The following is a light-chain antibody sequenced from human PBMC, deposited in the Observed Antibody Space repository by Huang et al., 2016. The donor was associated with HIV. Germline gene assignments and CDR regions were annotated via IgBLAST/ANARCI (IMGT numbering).Light chain of an antibody. V-gene: IGKV3-11*01. Sequence: EIVLTQSPATLSLSPGERATLSCRASQSVSRNLGWYQQKFGQAPRLFIYDASTRARGIPARFSGSGSGTNVTLTISSLEPEDCAVYYCQQRDTFGPGTRLEIK. CDR3: QQRDT. J-gene: IGKJ5*01. CDR1: QSVSRN. CDR2: DAS.